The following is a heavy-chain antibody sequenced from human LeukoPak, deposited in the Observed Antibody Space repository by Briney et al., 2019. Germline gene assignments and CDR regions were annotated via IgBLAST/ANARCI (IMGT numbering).Heavy chain of an antibody. J-gene: IGHJ5*02. CDR2: IIPVFGTP. Sequence: SVKVSCKASGGTLSTYAVSWVRQAPGQGLEWVGTIIPVFGTPTYAQKFQGRVTISTDESTSTAYMELSSLRSEDTAVYYCARWKGGFSSGYNHWGQGTLVTVSS. V-gene: IGHV1-69*05. D-gene: IGHD5-18*01. CDR3: ARWKGGFSSGYNH. CDR1: GGTLSTYA.